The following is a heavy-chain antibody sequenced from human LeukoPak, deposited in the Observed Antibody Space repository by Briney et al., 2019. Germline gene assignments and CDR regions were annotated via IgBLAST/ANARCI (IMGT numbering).Heavy chain of an antibody. CDR2: IYSGGNT. Sequence: GGSLRLSCAASGFTVSSNYMSWVRQPPGKGLEWVSVIYSGGNTYYADSVKGRFTISRDNSKNTLYLQMNSLRAEDTAVYYCARDSRYGSGSYYTDYGMDVWGQGTTVTVSS. CDR3: ARDSRYGSGSYYTDYGMDV. D-gene: IGHD3-10*01. CDR1: GFTVSSNY. J-gene: IGHJ6*02. V-gene: IGHV3-66*01.